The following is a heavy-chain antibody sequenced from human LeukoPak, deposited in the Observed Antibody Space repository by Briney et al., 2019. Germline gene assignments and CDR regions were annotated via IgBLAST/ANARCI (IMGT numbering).Heavy chain of an antibody. CDR2: ISNNGGYT. J-gene: IGHJ4*02. Sequence: GGSLRLSCAASGFTFGSSAMSWVRQAPGKGLEWVSAISNNGGYTYYADSVQGRFTISRDNSKSTLCLQMNSLRAEDTAVYYCARQLGYCSDGSCYFPYWGQGTLVTVSS. V-gene: IGHV3-23*01. CDR1: GFTFGSSA. D-gene: IGHD2-15*01. CDR3: ARQLGYCSDGSCYFPY.